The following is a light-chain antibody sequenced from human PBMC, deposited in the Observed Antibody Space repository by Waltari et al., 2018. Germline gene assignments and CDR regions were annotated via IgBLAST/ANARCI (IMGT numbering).Light chain of an antibody. V-gene: IGKV3D-15*02. CDR2: AAS. Sequence: CRASQSGSRALAWYQQKPGQAPTLLIYAASTSATGVPDRFSGSGSWTEFSLTISRLDPEDVAVYYCQQYLNLPVTFGQGTKVEI. J-gene: IGKJ1*01. CDR1: QSGSRA. CDR3: QQYLNLPVT.